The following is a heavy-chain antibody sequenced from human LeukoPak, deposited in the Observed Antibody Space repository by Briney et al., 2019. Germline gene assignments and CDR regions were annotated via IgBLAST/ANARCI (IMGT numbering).Heavy chain of an antibody. CDR2: INPNSGGT. V-gene: IGHV1-2*02. CDR1: GYTSTGYF. J-gene: IGHJ3*02. D-gene: IGHD3-10*02. CDR3: ARGNPGSMIGDI. Sequence: ASVKVSCKASGYTSTGYFMHWVRQAPGRGLEWMGWINPNSGGTNYAQKFQGRVTMTRDTSISTAYMELSRLRSDDTAVYYCARGNPGSMIGDIWGQGTMVTVSS.